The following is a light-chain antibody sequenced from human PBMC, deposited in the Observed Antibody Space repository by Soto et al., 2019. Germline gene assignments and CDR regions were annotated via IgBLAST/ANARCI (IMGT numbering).Light chain of an antibody. Sequence: QSVLTQPPSVSGAPGQRVTISCNGSSSNIGAGYDVHWYQQLPGTAPKLLICGNSNRPSGVPDRFSGSKSGTSASLAITGLQAEDEADYYCQSYDSRLSGYVFGTGTKVTVL. V-gene: IGLV1-40*01. CDR1: SSNIGAGYD. CDR3: QSYDSRLSGYV. J-gene: IGLJ1*01. CDR2: GNS.